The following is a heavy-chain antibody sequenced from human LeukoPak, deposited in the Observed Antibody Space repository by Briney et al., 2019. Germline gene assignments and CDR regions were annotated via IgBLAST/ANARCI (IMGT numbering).Heavy chain of an antibody. V-gene: IGHV1-2*06. CDR3: ARDGGYCSSGTVCYSRAEYYYYGMDV. D-gene: IGHD2-2*01. Sequence: ASVKVSCKASGYTFTGYYMHWVRQAPGQGLERMGRINPNSGGTNYAQKFQGRVTMTRDTSISTVYMELSRLRSDDTAVYYCARDGGYCSSGTVCYSRAEYYYYGMDVWGQGTTVTVSS. CDR1: GYTFTGYY. CDR2: INPNSGGT. J-gene: IGHJ6*02.